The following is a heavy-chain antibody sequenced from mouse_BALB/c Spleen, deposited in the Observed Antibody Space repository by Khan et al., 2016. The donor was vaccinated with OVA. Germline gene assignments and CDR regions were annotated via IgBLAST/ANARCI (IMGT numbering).Heavy chain of an antibody. CDR1: GFSLTSYG. CDR2: IWAGGSS. CDR3: ARLEDI. D-gene: IGHD1-3*01. Sequence: QIQLVQSGPGLVAPSQSLSITCTVSGFSLTSYGVHWVRQPPGKGLEWLGVIWAGGSSTYNSALMSSLSICKDNSKSQVFLKMNSLQTDDTAMYYCARLEDIWGQGTTLTGSS. V-gene: IGHV2-9*02. J-gene: IGHJ2*01.